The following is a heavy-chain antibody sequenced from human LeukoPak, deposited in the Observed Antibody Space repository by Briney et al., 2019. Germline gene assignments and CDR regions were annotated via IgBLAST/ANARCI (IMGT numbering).Heavy chain of an antibody. CDR2: ISSSSSYI. J-gene: IGHJ6*03. V-gene: IGHV3-21*04. CDR3: ARSTGGYSGYDYPYYYYYMDV. D-gene: IGHD5-12*01. Sequence: PGGSLRLSCAASGFTFSSYSMNWVRQAPGKGLEWVSSISSSSSYIYYADSVKGRFTISRDNAKNSLYLQMNSLRVEDTAVYYCARSTGGYSGYDYPYYYYYMDVWGKGTTVTISS. CDR1: GFTFSSYS.